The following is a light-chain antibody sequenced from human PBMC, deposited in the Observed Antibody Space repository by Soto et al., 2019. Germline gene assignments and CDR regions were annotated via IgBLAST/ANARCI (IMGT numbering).Light chain of an antibody. Sequence: EIVLTQSPDTLSLSPGERATLSCRASQSVSSSSLAWYQQKPGQAPRLLIYGASSRATGIPDRFSGSGSGTDFTLTISRLESADFAVYCCQQYGSSPLTFGGGTKVEIK. CDR2: GAS. V-gene: IGKV3-20*01. CDR1: QSVSSSS. J-gene: IGKJ4*01. CDR3: QQYGSSPLT.